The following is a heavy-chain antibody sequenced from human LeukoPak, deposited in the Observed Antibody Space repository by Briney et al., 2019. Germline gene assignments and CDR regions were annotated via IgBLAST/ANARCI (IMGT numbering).Heavy chain of an antibody. Sequence: PGGSLRLSCAASGFTFSSYWMHWVRQAPGKGLVWVSRINSDGSSTSYADSVKGRFTISRDNAKNTLYLQMNSPRAEDTAVYYCARDIVLMVCANSWFDPWGQGTLVTVSS. CDR2: INSDGSST. CDR1: GFTFSSYW. V-gene: IGHV3-74*01. J-gene: IGHJ5*02. CDR3: ARDIVLMVCANSWFDP. D-gene: IGHD2-8*01.